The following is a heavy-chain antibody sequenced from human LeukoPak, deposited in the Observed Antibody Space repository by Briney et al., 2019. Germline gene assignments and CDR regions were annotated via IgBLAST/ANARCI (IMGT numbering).Heavy chain of an antibody. D-gene: IGHD1-26*01. Sequence: GGSLRLSCAASGFTFSDYYMSWVRQAPGKGLEWVSAISGSGGSTYYADSVKGRFTISRDNSKNTLYLQMNSLRAEDTAVYYCAKDRSGSFPLFFDYWGQGTLVTVSS. J-gene: IGHJ4*02. CDR2: ISGSGGST. CDR3: AKDRSGSFPLFFDY. CDR1: GFTFSDYY. V-gene: IGHV3-23*01.